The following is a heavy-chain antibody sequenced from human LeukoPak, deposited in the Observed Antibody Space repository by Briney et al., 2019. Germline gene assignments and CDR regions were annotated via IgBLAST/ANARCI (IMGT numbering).Heavy chain of an antibody. J-gene: IGHJ6*02. CDR2: INPYSGDT. V-gene: IGHV1-2*02. Sequence: ASVKVSCKASGYTFTGFYMHWVRQAPGHGLEWMGWINPYSGDTNYAQKFQGTVTMARDTPISTAYMELSRLRSDDTAVYYCARDQGVAAAGSEYYYSGMNVWGQGTTVTVSS. CDR3: ARDQGVAAAGSEYYYSGMNV. CDR1: GYTFTGFY. D-gene: IGHD6-13*01.